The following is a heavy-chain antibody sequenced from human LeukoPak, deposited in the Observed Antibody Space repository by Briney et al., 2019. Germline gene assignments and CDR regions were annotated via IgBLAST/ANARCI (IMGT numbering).Heavy chain of an antibody. J-gene: IGHJ3*02. Sequence: GGSLRLSCAASGFTFSSYGMHWVRQAPGKGLEWVAFIRYDGSNKYYADSVKGRFTISRDNAKNTLYLQMNSLRAEDTAVYYCARDGWGIAVAGTGIGTAFDIWGQGTMVTVSS. CDR1: GFTFSSYG. CDR2: IRYDGSNK. CDR3: ARDGWGIAVAGTGIGTAFDI. V-gene: IGHV3-30*02. D-gene: IGHD6-19*01.